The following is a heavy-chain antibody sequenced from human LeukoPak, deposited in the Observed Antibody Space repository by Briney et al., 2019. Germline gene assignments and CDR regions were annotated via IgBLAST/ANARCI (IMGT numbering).Heavy chain of an antibody. CDR1: GFTFSSYA. J-gene: IGHJ4*02. CDR2: ISYDGSNK. CDR3: ARDRALLWFGELVDY. D-gene: IGHD3-10*01. Sequence: PGRSLRLSCAASGFTFSSYAMHWVRQAPGKGLEWVAVISYDGSNKYYADSVKGRFTISRDNSKNTLYLQMNSLRAEDTAVYYCARDRALLWFGELVDYWGQGTLVTVSS. V-gene: IGHV3-30-3*01.